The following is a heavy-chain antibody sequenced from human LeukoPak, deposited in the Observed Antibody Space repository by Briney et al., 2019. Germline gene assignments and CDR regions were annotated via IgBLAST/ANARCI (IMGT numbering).Heavy chain of an antibody. J-gene: IGHJ4*02. CDR2: ISGSGGST. V-gene: IGHV3-23*01. CDR1: GFTFSSYW. D-gene: IGHD2/OR15-2a*01. CDR3: AKESGRDGGPPFYYFDY. Sequence: GGSLRLSCAASGFTFSSYWMSWVRQAPGKGLEWVSAISGSGGSTYYADSVKGRFTISRDNSKNTLYLQMNSLRAEDTAVYYCAKESGRDGGPPFYYFDYWGQGTLVTVFS.